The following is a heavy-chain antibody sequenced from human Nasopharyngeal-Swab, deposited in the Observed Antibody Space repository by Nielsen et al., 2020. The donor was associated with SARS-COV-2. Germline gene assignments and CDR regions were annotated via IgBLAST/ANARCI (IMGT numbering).Heavy chain of an antibody. V-gene: IGHV4-39*01. Sequence: SETLSLTCTVSGDSIAYSTFYWGWIRQPPGKGLERIGNIYYNGNTYQNPSLKRRLTISVDKSKNQFSLHLSSVTAADTAVYYCVRSSSWYYFDYWAQGTQVTVSS. CDR2: IYYNGNT. CDR3: VRSSSWYYFDY. D-gene: IGHD6-13*01. J-gene: IGHJ4*02. CDR1: GDSIAYSTFY.